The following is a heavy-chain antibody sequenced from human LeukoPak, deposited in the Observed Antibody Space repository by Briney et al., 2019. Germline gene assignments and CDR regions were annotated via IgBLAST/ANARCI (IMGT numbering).Heavy chain of an antibody. Sequence: SSETLSLTCTVSGGSISSYYWSWIRQPPGKGLEWIGYIYYSGGTNYNPSLKSRVTISVDTSKNQFSLKLSSVTAADTAVYYCARRHYDILTGYYPWDHFDYWGQGTLVTVSS. CDR1: GGSISSYY. CDR2: IYYSGGT. V-gene: IGHV4-59*08. D-gene: IGHD3-9*01. J-gene: IGHJ4*02. CDR3: ARRHYDILTGYYPWDHFDY.